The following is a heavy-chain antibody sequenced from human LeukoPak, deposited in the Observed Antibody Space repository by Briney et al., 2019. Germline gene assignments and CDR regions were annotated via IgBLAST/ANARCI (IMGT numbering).Heavy chain of an antibody. CDR1: GFTFSSYE. D-gene: IGHD2-21*01. Sequence: GESLRLSCAASGFTFSSYEMNWVRQAPGKGLEWVSSISSSSSYIYYADSVKGRFTISRDNAKNSLYLQMNSLRAEDTAVYYCARDRSGGRPSKAYGAQNWFDPWGQGTLVTVSS. CDR3: ARDRSGGRPSKAYGAQNWFDP. J-gene: IGHJ5*02. CDR2: ISSSSSYI. V-gene: IGHV3-21*01.